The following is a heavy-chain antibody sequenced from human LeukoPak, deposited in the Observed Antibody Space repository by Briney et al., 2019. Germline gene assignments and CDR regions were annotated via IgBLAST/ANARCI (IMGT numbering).Heavy chain of an antibody. J-gene: IGHJ5*02. D-gene: IGHD2-2*01. CDR3: ARDRSVVVPAAMSGFDP. CDR2: ISYDGSNK. Sequence: PGRSLRLSCAASGFTFSGYAMHWVRQAPGKGLDWVAFISYDGSNKYYAESGKGRFTISRDNSKNTLYLQMNSLRAEDTAVYYCARDRSVVVPAAMSGFDPWGQGTLVTVSS. V-gene: IGHV3-30-3*01. CDR1: GFTFSGYA.